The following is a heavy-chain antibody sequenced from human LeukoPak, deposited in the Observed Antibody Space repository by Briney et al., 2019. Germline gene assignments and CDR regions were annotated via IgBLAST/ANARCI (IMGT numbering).Heavy chain of an antibody. CDR3: ARAPAGREFDY. V-gene: IGHV3-23*01. Sequence: GGSLRLSCAASGFTFSSYGMSWVRQAPGKALEWVSHISNTGGTAYYADSVKGRFTISRDNSKNTLYLQMSSLRAEDTAVYYCARAPAGREFDYWGQGTLVTVSS. CDR1: GFTFSSYG. CDR2: ISNTGGTA. J-gene: IGHJ4*02. D-gene: IGHD2-2*01.